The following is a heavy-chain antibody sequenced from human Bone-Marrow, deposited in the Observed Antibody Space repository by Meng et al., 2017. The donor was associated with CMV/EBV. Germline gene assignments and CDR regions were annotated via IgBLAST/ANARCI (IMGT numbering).Heavy chain of an antibody. J-gene: IGHJ6*02. CDR3: ARDHPRYYDFWSGYNYYYYGMDV. Sequence: GESLKISCAASGFTFSSYSMNWVRQAPGKGLEWVSYISSSGSTIYYADSVKGRFTISRDNAKNSLYLQMNSLRAEDTAVYYCARDHPRYYDFWSGYNYYYYGMDVWGQGTTVTVSS. D-gene: IGHD3-3*01. CDR1: GFTFSSYS. CDR2: ISSSGSTI. V-gene: IGHV3-48*04.